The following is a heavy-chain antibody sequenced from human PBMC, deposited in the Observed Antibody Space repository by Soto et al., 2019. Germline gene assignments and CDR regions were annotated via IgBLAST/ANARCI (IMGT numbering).Heavy chain of an antibody. Sequence: QPGGSLGLSCAASGFTFTDYAMNWVRQAPGKGLEWISYIGTSGSFTSYADSVKGRFTISRDNAKNSLFLQMNSLRAEDTAVYYCARDWSYSFDYWGQGALVTVSS. J-gene: IGHJ4*02. V-gene: IGHV3-48*01. CDR3: ARDWSYSFDY. CDR2: IGTSGSFT. D-gene: IGHD4-4*01. CDR1: GFTFTDYA.